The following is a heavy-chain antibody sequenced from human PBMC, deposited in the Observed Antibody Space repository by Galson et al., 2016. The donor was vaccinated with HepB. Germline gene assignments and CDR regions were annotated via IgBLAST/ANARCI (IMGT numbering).Heavy chain of an antibody. CDR3: AGWGGFSFGAYFDS. D-gene: IGHD3-16*01. J-gene: IGHJ4*02. V-gene: IGHV3-11*01. Sequence: SLRLSCAASTFTFSDYYISWIRQAPGRGLEWISYIAGSGRPIYYADSVKGRFTIFRDNAKNSLYLQMNSLRAEDTAVYYWAGWGGFSFGAYFDSWGQGTLVTVSS. CDR2: IAGSGRPI. CDR1: TFTFSDYY.